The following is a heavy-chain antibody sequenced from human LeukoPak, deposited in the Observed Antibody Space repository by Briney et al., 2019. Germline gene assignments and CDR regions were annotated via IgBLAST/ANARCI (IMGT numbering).Heavy chain of an antibody. Sequence: SDTLSLTRAVYGGSFSGYYWSWIRQPPGKGLEWIGEINHSGSTNYNPSLKSRVTISVDTSKNQFSLKLSSVTAADTAVYYCARGSSVWSGSFYYYYYYMDVWGKGTTVTVSS. CDR3: ARGSSVWSGSFYYYYYYMDV. CDR2: INHSGST. V-gene: IGHV4-34*01. J-gene: IGHJ6*03. CDR1: GGSFSGYY. D-gene: IGHD3-3*01.